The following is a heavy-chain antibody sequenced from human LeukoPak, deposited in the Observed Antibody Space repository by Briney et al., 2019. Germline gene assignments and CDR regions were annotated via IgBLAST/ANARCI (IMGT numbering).Heavy chain of an antibody. CDR1: GGSISSYY. CDR2: IYTSGST. V-gene: IGHV4-4*07. CDR3: ARAAHSGSLAPFDY. J-gene: IGHJ4*02. D-gene: IGHD1-26*01. Sequence: SETLSLTCTVSGGSISSYYWSWIRQPAGKGLEWIGLIYTSGSTNYNPCLKSRVTMPLDTSKNQFSLKLSSVTAADTAVYYCARAAHSGSLAPFDYWGQGTLVTVSS.